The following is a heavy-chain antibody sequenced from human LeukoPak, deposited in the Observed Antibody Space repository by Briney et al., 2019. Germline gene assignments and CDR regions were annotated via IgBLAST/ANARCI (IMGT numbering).Heavy chain of an antibody. D-gene: IGHD4-17*01. J-gene: IGHJ4*02. Sequence: GGSLRLSCAASGFTFSSYEMNWVRQAPGKGLEWVSYISSSGNAIYYADSVKGRSTISRDNAKNSLYLQMNSLRAEDTAVYYCARENYGDYYPFDSWGQGTLVTVSS. CDR2: ISSSGNAI. CDR3: ARENYGDYYPFDS. V-gene: IGHV3-48*03. CDR1: GFTFSSYE.